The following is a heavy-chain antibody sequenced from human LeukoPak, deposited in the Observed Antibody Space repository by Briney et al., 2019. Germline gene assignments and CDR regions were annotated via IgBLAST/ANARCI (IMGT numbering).Heavy chain of an antibody. CDR1: GYTFTAYY. V-gene: IGHV1-2*02. D-gene: IGHD1-26*01. J-gene: IGHJ5*02. CDR2: VNPNTGGT. Sequence: GASVKVSFKASGYTFTAYYIHWVRQAPGQGLEWIGWVNPNTGGTYYAQKFQDRVTMTRDASISTAYMELNRLRSDDTAVYYCGRDLVSRQEVDQPWGQGTLVTVSS. CDR3: GRDLVSRQEVDQP.